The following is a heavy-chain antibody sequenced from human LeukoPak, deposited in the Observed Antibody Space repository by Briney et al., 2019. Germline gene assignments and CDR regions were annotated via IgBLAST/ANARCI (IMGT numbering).Heavy chain of an antibody. D-gene: IGHD2-2*01. V-gene: IGHV3-21*01. CDR3: ARSWGGYCRSTSLYGGWGAFDI. Sequence: GGSLRLSCAASGFTFSSYSMNWVRQAPGKGLEWVSSISSSSSYIYYADSVKGRFTISRDNAKNSLYLQMNSLRAEDTAVYYCARSWGGYCRSTSLYGGWGAFDIWGQGTMVTVSS. J-gene: IGHJ3*02. CDR2: ISSSSSYI. CDR1: GFTFSSYS.